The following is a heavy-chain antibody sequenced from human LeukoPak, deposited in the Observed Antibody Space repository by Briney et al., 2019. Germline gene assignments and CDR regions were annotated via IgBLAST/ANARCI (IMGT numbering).Heavy chain of an antibody. CDR2: MNPNSGNT. J-gene: IGHJ4*02. CDR3: ARDHYDSSGYDY. CDR1: GYTFTSYD. D-gene: IGHD3-22*01. Sequence: ASVKVSCKASGYTFTSYDINWVRQATGQGLEWMGWMNPNSGNTGYAQKFQGRVTITRNTSISTAYMELSSLRSEDTAVHYCARDHYDSSGYDYWGQGTLVTVSS. V-gene: IGHV1-8*03.